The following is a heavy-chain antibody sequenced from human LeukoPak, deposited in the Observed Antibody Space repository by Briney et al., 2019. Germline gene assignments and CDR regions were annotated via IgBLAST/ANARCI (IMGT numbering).Heavy chain of an antibody. CDR1: GFTFSSYG. CDR3: AREGASNGYHCMDV. V-gene: IGHV3-33*01. CDR2: IWYDGSNK. D-gene: IGHD5-12*01. Sequence: PGGSLRLSCAASGFTFSSYGMHWVRQAPGKGLEWVAVIWYDGSNKYYADSVKGRFTISRDNSKNTLYLQMNSLRAEDTAVYYCAREGASNGYHCMDVWGQGTTVSVS. J-gene: IGHJ6*02.